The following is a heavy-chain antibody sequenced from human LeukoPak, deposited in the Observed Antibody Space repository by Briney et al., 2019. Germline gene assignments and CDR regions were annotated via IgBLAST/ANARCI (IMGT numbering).Heavy chain of an antibody. J-gene: IGHJ6*03. CDR2: IIPIFGTA. V-gene: IGHV1-69*13. CDR3: ARGMVRGFGIKNYYYYMDV. Sequence: GASVKVSCKACGGTFSSYAISWVRQAPGQGLEWMGGIIPIFGTANYAQKFQGRVTITADESTSTAYMELSSLRSEDTAVYYCARGMVRGFGIKNYYYYMDVWGKGTTVTISS. CDR1: GGTFSSYA. D-gene: IGHD3-10*01.